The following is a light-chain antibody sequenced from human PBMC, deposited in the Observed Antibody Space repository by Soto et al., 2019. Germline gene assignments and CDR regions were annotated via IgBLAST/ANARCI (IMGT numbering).Light chain of an antibody. J-gene: IGKJ1*01. CDR2: DAS. V-gene: IGKV1-5*01. CDR3: QQYNSWWT. CDR1: QSISSW. Sequence: DIQMTQPPSTLSASVGDRVTITCRASQSISSWLAWYQQKPGKAPKLLIYDASSLESGVPSRFSGSGSGTEFTLTISSLQPDDFATYYCQQYNSWWTFGQGTKVDIK.